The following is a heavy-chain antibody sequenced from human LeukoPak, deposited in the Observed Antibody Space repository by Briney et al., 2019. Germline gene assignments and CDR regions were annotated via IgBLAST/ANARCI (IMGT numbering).Heavy chain of an antibody. J-gene: IGHJ4*02. V-gene: IGHV4-39*05. CDR1: GGSISSSSYY. D-gene: IGHD3-22*01. CDR2: IYYSGST. CDR3: ARYYDSSGYYYAYY. Sequence: PSETPSLTCTVSGGSISSSSYYWGWIRQPPGKGLEWIGSIYYSGSTYYNPSLKSRVTISVDTSKNQFSLKLSSVTAADTAVYYCARYYDSSGYYYAYYWGQGTLVTVSS.